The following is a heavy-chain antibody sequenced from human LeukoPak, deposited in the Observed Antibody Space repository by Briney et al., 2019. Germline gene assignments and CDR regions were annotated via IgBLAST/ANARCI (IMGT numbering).Heavy chain of an antibody. D-gene: IGHD3-22*01. CDR3: AREKLYDSSGYYSHYFDS. J-gene: IGHJ4*02. CDR2: ISSSGSTI. V-gene: IGHV3-48*03. CDR1: GFTFSGYE. Sequence: PGGSLRLSCAASGFTFSGYEMNWVRQAPGKGLEWLSYISSSGSTIYYADSVKGRFTISRDNAKNSLYLQMNSLRAEDTAVYYCAREKLYDSSGYYSHYFDSWGQGTLVTVSS.